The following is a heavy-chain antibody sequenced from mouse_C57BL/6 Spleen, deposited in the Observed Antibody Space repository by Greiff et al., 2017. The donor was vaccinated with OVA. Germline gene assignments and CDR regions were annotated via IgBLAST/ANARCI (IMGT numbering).Heavy chain of an antibody. J-gene: IGHJ3*01. CDR3: AREGKTAQATFAWFAD. Sequence: QVQLQQPGTELVKPGASVKLSCKASGYTFTSYWMHWVKQRPGQGLEWIGNINPSNGGTNYNEKFKSKATLTVDKSSSTAYMQLSSLTSEDSAVYYCAREGKTAQATFAWFADWGQGTLVTVSA. CDR2: INPSNGGT. CDR1: GYTFTSYW. V-gene: IGHV1-53*01. D-gene: IGHD3-2*02.